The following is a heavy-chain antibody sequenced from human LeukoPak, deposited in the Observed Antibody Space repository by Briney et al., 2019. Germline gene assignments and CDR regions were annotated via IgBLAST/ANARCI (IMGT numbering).Heavy chain of an antibody. D-gene: IGHD5-12*01. CDR3: ERTDIVQIRSFDY. CDR1: GCTFISYA. Sequence: AVKVSCQASGCTFISYAIRGVRPAPGQRREWMGRIFPILCIANYAQKFKGRVTITADKSTSTAYMELSSLRSEDTAVYYCERTDIVQIRSFDYWGQGTLVTVSS. J-gene: IGHJ4*02. CDR2: IFPILCIA. V-gene: IGHV1-69*04.